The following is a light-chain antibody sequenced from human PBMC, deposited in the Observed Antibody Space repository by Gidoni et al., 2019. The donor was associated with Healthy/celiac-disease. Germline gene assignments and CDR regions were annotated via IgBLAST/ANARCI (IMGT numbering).Light chain of an antibody. J-gene: IGKJ3*01. Sequence: EVVFTQSPGTLSLSPGERATISCRASQSVSSRYLAWYQQKPGHAPRLLIYGASSRATGIPDRFSGSGSGTDFTLTISRLEPEDFAVYYCQQYGSSPRGFTFGPGTKVDIK. CDR3: QQYGSSPRGFT. V-gene: IGKV3-20*01. CDR2: GAS. CDR1: QSVSSRY.